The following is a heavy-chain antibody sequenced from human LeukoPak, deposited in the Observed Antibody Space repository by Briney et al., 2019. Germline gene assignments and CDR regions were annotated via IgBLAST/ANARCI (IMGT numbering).Heavy chain of an antibody. J-gene: IGHJ4*02. CDR3: ARDDQFSGSYSH. CDR1: GFTFSSYS. D-gene: IGHD1-26*01. V-gene: IGHV3-21*01. CDR2: ISSSSSYI. Sequence: GGSLRLSCAASGFTFSSYSMNWVRQAPGKGLEWVSSISSSSSYIYYADSVKGRFTISRDNAKNSLYPQMNSLRAEDTAVYYCARDDQFSGSYSHWGQGTLVTVSS.